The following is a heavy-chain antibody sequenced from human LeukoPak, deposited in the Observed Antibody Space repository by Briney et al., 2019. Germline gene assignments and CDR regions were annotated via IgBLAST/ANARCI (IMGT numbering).Heavy chain of an antibody. D-gene: IGHD3-10*01. Sequence: PSETLSLTCAVYGGSFSGYYWSWIRQPPGKGLEWIGDINHTGSTNYNPSLKSRVTISVDTSKNQFSLKLSSVTAADTAVYYCARDYGSGSYFRDYYYMDVWGKGTTVTVSS. J-gene: IGHJ6*03. CDR1: GGSFSGYY. CDR2: INHTGST. V-gene: IGHV4-34*01. CDR3: ARDYGSGSYFRDYYYMDV.